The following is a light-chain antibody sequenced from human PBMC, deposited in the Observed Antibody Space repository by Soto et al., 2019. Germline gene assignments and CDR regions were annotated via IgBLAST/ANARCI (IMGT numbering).Light chain of an antibody. CDR3: QQYDTSFLIT. CDR2: GTS. Sequence: ESVLMQSPGTLSLSPGERATLSCRASQSVSRNYFAWYQQKPGRAPRLLIYGTSSRATGIPDRFSGSGSGTDFTLTISRLEPEDFAVYDCQQYDTSFLITFGQGTRLEI. CDR1: QSVSRNY. V-gene: IGKV3-20*01. J-gene: IGKJ5*01.